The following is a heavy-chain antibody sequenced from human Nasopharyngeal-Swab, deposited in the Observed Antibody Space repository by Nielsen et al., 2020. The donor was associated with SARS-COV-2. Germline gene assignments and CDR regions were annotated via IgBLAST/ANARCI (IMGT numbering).Heavy chain of an antibody. J-gene: IGHJ4*02. Sequence: GGSLRLSCAASGFTFSEYAFHWVRQAPGKGLEWVSVISARGESIHYADSVKGRFSISRVNSRETVYLQMDSLRADDTAVYYCAKDPSFVGSLHFDQWGRGTLVTVSS. CDR3: AKDPSFVGSLHFDQ. CDR2: ISARGESI. V-gene: IGHV3-23*01. CDR1: GFTFSEYA. D-gene: IGHD1-26*01.